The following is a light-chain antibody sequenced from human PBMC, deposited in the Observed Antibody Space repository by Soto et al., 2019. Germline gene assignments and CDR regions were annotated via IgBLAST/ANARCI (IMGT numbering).Light chain of an antibody. V-gene: IGKV3-20*01. CDR3: QLYDSSLWT. CDR1: QSVSNTY. Sequence: ETAMTQSPCTLSFSPGATATLTCSASQSVSNTYLAWYQQKPGQAPRLLIYGASSRATGFPDRFSGSGSGTDFTLTISRLQPEDFAVYYCQLYDSSLWTFGGGTKVDIK. CDR2: GAS. J-gene: IGKJ4*02.